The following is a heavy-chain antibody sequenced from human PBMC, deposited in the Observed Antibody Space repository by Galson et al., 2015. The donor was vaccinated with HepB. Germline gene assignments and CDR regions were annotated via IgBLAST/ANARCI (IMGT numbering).Heavy chain of an antibody. D-gene: IGHD6-19*01. J-gene: IGHJ4*02. CDR2: ISYDGSNK. CDR1: GFTFSNYG. Sequence: SLRLSCAASGFTFSNYGMHWVRQAPGKGLEWVAVISYDGSNKYYADSVKGRFTISRDNSKNTVYLEMNSLTAEDTALYYCSREDSQWLVQFDYWGQGTLVAVSS. V-gene: IGHV3-30*03. CDR3: SREDSQWLVQFDY.